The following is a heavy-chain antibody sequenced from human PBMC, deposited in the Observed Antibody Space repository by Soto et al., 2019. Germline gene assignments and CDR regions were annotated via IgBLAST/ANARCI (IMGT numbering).Heavy chain of an antibody. CDR1: GFSFPIYW. J-gene: IGHJ6*02. CDR2: IDPSDSYT. Sequence: PGESLKISCKGSGFSFPIYWITWVRQMPGKGLEWIGRIDPSDSYTNYSPSFQGHVTISADKSISAAYLRWSSLKASDTAMYFCARLYGSGSYYTSPNYYYGLDVWGQGTTVTVSS. D-gene: IGHD3-10*01. CDR3: ARLYGSGSYYTSPNYYYGLDV. V-gene: IGHV5-10-1*01.